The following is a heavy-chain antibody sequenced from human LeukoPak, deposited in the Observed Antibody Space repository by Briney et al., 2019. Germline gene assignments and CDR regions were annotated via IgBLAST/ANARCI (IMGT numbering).Heavy chain of an antibody. CDR3: AKVVLMVYAMSY. CDR2: IRYDGSNK. CDR1: GFTFSSYG. Sequence: PGGSLRLSCAASGFTFSSYGMHWVRQAPGKGLEWVAFIRYDGSNKYYADSVKGRFTISRDNSKNTLYLQMNSLRVEDTAVYYCAKVVLMVYAMSYWGQGTLVTVSS. V-gene: IGHV3-30*02. D-gene: IGHD2-8*01. J-gene: IGHJ4*02.